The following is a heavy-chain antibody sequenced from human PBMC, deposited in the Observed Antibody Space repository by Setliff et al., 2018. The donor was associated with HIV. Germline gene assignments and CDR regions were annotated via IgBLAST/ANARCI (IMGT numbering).Heavy chain of an antibody. CDR2: IYPSGIT. J-gene: IGHJ5*02. Sequence: SETLSLTCAVSGDSISSGAYSWSWIRQPRGKGLEFIGYIYPSGITYYTPSLKSRVTVSIDRSKNHFSLRLTSMTAADTAVYYCVKAVAAPSWFDPWGQGTLVTVSS. CDR1: GDSISSGAYS. CDR3: VKAVAAPSWFDP. D-gene: IGHD6-19*01. V-gene: IGHV4-30-2*01.